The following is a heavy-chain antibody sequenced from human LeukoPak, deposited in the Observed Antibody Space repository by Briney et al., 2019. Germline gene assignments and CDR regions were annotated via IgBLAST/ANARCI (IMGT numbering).Heavy chain of an antibody. J-gene: IGHJ3*01. CDR2: ILYDGSNK. Sequence: GGSLRLSSATSGFTFSSNNMHWVRQAPGKGLEWVTLILYDGSNKYYADSVKGRFTISRDNSKNTLYLEMNSLRADDTAVYYCARDRGYTYGHPLDFWGQGTMVTV. V-gene: IGHV3-30*04. D-gene: IGHD5-18*01. CDR3: ARDRGYTYGHPLDF. CDR1: GFTFSSNN.